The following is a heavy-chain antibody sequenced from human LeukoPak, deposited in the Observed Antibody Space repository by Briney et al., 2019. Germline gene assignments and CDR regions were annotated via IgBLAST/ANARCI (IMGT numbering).Heavy chain of an antibody. CDR1: GFTVSSNY. Sequence: PGGSLRLSCAASGFTVSSNYMSWVRQAPGKGLEWVSVIYSGGSTYYADSVKGRFTISRDNSKNTLYLQMNSLRAEDTAVYYCARVALESQSYSSSSAAFDYWGQGTLVTVSS. D-gene: IGHD6-6*01. J-gene: IGHJ4*02. V-gene: IGHV3-53*01. CDR3: ARVALESQSYSSSSAAFDY. CDR2: IYSGGST.